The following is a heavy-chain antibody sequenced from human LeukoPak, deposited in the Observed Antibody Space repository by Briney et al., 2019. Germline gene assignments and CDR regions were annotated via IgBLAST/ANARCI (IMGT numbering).Heavy chain of an antibody. CDR2: ISTTSDAM. CDR3: AKDVGATPYYFDY. CDR1: GFTFSDYA. D-gene: IGHD1-26*01. J-gene: IGHJ4*02. V-gene: IGHV3-48*01. Sequence: GGSLRLSCAASGFTFSDYAMNWVRQAPGKGLEWLSFISTTSDAMYYADSVKGRFTISRDNSKNTLYLQMNSLRAEDTAVYYCAKDVGATPYYFDYWGQGTLVTVSS.